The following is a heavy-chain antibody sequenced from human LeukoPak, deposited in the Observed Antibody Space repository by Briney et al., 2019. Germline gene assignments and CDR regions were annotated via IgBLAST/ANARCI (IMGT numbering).Heavy chain of an antibody. J-gene: IGHJ4*02. CDR1: GGSFSGYY. Sequence: SETLSLACAVYGGSFSGYYWSWIRQPPGKGLEWIGEINHSGSTNYNPSLKSRVTISVDTSKTQFSLKLSSVTAADAAVYYCARVSLIVGVTDYWGQGTLVTVSS. D-gene: IGHD1-26*01. CDR2: INHSGST. V-gene: IGHV4-34*01. CDR3: ARVSLIVGVTDY.